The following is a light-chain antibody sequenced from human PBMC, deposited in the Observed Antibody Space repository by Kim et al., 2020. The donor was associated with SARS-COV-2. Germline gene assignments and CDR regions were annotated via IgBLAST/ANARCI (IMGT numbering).Light chain of an antibody. CDR3: QQHSKWPLT. Sequence: LAPGERAPHPGRGSRSISSYLGWYQQKPGQAPRLLIYDASNRATGIPARFSGSGSGTDFTLTISSLEPEDFAVYYCQQHSKWPLTFGGGTKVDIK. J-gene: IGKJ4*02. CDR2: DAS. CDR1: RSISSY. V-gene: IGKV3-11*01.